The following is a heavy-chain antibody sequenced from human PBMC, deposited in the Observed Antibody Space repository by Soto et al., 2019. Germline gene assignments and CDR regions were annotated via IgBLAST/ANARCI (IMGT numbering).Heavy chain of an antibody. D-gene: IGHD4-17*01. CDR3: AMDYGDRPEYFKH. CDR1: GYTFTSYG. Sequence: QVQLVQSGPDLKRPGAPMKVSCKASGYTFTSYGISWVLQAPGQRLEWMAWISPLKGRTQYSQKAQGRVTLSTDTSSNTAYMEMTTLRVDDTAVYYCAMDYGDRPEYFKHWGQGTLVTVS. V-gene: IGHV1-18*04. J-gene: IGHJ1*01. CDR2: ISPLKGRT.